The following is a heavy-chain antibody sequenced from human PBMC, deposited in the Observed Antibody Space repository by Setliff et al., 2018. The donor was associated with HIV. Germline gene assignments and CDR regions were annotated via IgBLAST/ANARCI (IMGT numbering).Heavy chain of an antibody. V-gene: IGHV4-39*01. Sequence: PSETLSLTCTVPGGSINRSNYYWGWIRQPPGKGLEWIGTISYTGSTYYDPSLKSRVTISLDTSKNQFFLKLSSVTAPDTAIYYCARQTWEYYDTLTGYYRSPKNFDSWGQGTQVTVSS. CDR3: ARQTWEYYDTLTGYYRSPKNFDS. J-gene: IGHJ4*02. D-gene: IGHD3-9*01. CDR2: ISYTGST. CDR1: GGSINRSNYY.